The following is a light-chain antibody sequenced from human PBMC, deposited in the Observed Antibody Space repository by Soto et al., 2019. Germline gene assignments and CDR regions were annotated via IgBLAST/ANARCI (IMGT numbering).Light chain of an antibody. V-gene: IGKV3-11*01. CDR2: DAS. CDR3: QQRSNWPLT. CDR1: QSVSSY. Sequence: EIVLTQSPATLSLSPGERATLSCRASQSVSSYLAWYQQKPGQAPRLPIYDASNRATGIPARFNGSGSGTDFTLTISSLEPEDFAVYYCQQRSNWPLTFGGGTKVEIK. J-gene: IGKJ4*01.